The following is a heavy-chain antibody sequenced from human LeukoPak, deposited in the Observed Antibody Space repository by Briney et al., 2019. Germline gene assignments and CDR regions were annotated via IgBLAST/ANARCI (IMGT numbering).Heavy chain of an antibody. V-gene: IGHV4-39*01. D-gene: IGHD3-10*01. J-gene: IGHJ6*02. Sequence: SETLSLTCTVSGGSISNSGHYWVWIRQPPGEGLEWIGTITNTGSTYSNPSLKSRVTISIDASKTQISLRLTSVTAADTAVFYCARKNPGTSVDVWGQGTPVTVSS. CDR2: ITNTGST. CDR3: ARKNPGTSVDV. CDR1: GGSISNSGHY.